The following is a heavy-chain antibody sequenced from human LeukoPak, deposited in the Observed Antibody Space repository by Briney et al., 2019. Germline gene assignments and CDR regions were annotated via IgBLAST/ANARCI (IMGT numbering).Heavy chain of an antibody. V-gene: IGHV1-2*06. J-gene: IGHJ4*02. CDR1: GYTFTGYY. D-gene: IGHD4-23*01. CDR2: INPNSGDT. Sequence: GASVKVSCKASGYTFTGYYMHWVRQAPGQGLEWMGRINPNSGDTNYAQKFQGRVTMTRDTSISTAYMELSSLRSEETAVYYCAMPWGGNSIISWGQGTLVTVSS. CDR3: AMPWGGNSIIS.